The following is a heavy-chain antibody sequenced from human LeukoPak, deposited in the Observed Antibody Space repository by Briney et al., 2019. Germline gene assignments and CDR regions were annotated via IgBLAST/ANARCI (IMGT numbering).Heavy chain of an antibody. D-gene: IGHD2-2*01. CDR2: INPSGGST. CDR3: ARPVVPAARTASFDL. CDR1: GYTFTSFY. J-gene: IGHJ2*01. Sequence: ASPKVSCKASGYTFTSFYMHWAPQARGQVLDWIALINPSGGSTSYAQKFQGRVTMTRDTSTSTVYMELSSLRSEDTAVYYCARPVVPAARTASFDLWGRGTLVTVSS. V-gene: IGHV1-46*01.